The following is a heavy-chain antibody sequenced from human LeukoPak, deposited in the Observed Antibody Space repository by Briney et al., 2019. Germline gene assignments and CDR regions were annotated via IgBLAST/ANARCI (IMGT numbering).Heavy chain of an antibody. Sequence: ASVKVSCKASGYTFTSYGISWVRQAPGQGLEWMGWISAYNGNTNYAQKPQGRVTMTTDTSTSTAYMELRSLRSDDTAVYYCARGLVDTAMVTIGYYYYYMDVWGKGTTVTVSS. J-gene: IGHJ6*03. V-gene: IGHV1-18*01. CDR2: ISAYNGNT. CDR3: ARGLVDTAMVTIGYYYYYMDV. CDR1: GYTFTSYG. D-gene: IGHD5-18*01.